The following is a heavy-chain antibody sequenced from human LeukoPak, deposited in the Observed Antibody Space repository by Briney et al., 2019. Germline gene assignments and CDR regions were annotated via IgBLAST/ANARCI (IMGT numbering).Heavy chain of an antibody. CDR2: IKQDGSEK. V-gene: IGHV3-7*03. CDR1: GFTFSSYW. D-gene: IGHD6-13*01. Sequence: GGSLRLSCAASGFTFSSYWMSWVRQAPGKGLEWVANIKQDGSEKYYVDPVKGRFTISRDNAKNSLSLQMNSLRAEDTAVYYCARARRMHSSSWLDAFDVWGQGTMVTVSS. J-gene: IGHJ3*01. CDR3: ARARRMHSSSWLDAFDV.